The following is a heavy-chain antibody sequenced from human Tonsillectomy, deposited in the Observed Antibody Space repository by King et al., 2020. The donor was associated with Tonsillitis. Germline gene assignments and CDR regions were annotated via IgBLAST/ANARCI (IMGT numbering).Heavy chain of an antibody. V-gene: IGHV3-7*01. J-gene: IGHJ4*01. CDR1: GFTFTSYW. CDR3: AREGDGGFDY. Sequence: VQLVESGGDLVQPGGSLRLSCAASGFTFTSYWMSWVRLAPGKGLEWVANIKQDGSKKEYVDSVKGRFTISRDNAKNSLYLQMNSLRVEDTAVYYCAREGDGGFDYWGHGTLVTVSS. CDR2: IKQDGSKK. D-gene: IGHD2-21*01.